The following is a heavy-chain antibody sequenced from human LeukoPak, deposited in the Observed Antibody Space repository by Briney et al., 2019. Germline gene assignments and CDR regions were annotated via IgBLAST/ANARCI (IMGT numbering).Heavy chain of an antibody. CDR2: IIPIFGTA. Sequence: ASVKVSCKASGGTFSSYAISWVRQAPGQGLEWMGGIIPIFGTANYAQKFQGRVTITTDESTSTAYMELSSLRSEDTAVYYCARGPYSSTRFDYWGQGTLVTVSS. V-gene: IGHV1-69*05. CDR1: GGTFSSYA. CDR3: ARGPYSSTRFDY. D-gene: IGHD6-13*01. J-gene: IGHJ4*02.